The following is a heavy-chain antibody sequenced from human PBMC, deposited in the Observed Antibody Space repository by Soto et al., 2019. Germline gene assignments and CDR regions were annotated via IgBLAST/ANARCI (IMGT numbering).Heavy chain of an antibody. CDR2: VFHTGST. V-gene: IGHV4-38-2*01. D-gene: IGHD3-16*01. J-gene: IGHJ5*02. Sequence: PSETLSLTCSTSGDSISGDYYLGWIRQPPGKGLEWIGVVFHTGSTHYSPSLKSRVSISLDTSKKLFSLRLTSVTAADAAVYYCARQLQYAYDSWGPGILVTVSS. CDR1: GDSISGDYY. CDR3: ARQLQYAYDS.